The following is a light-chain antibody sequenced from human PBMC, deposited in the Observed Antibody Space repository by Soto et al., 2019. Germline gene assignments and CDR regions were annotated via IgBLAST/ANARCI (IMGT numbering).Light chain of an antibody. CDR2: DAS. Sequence: EIVLTQSPGTLSLSPGERATISCRASQSVSSSYLAWYQQKPGQAPMLLIYDASGRATGILDRFSGSGSGTDFTLTISRLEPEDFAVYYWQQYGSSFGQGTKVEIK. CDR3: QQYGSS. CDR1: QSVSSSY. V-gene: IGKV3-20*01. J-gene: IGKJ1*01.